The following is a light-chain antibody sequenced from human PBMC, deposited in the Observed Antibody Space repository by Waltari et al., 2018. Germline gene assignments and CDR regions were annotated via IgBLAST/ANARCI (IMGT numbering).Light chain of an antibody. J-gene: IGLJ2*01. CDR1: SSDVAAYDY. CDR3: MQALQTPLT. CDR2: DVT. V-gene: IGLV2-14*03. Sequence: QSALTQPASVSGSPGPSITISCPGTSSDVAAYDYVSWYQQHPGKVPKLMIYDVTYRPSGISNRFSGSKSGITAFLTISGLQAEDEADYYCMQALQTPLTFGGGTK.